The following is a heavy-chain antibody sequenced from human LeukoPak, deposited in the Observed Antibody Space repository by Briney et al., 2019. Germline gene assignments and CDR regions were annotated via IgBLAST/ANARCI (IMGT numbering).Heavy chain of an antibody. CDR2: VYYSGST. CDR3: ARRNYYDSSGYYRGFDY. Sequence: SETLSLTCTVSGGSISSSSYYWGWIRQPPGTGLEWLGSVYYSGSTYYNPSLKSRVTISVDTSKNQFSLKLSSVTAADTAVYYCARRNYYDSSGYYRGFDYWGQGTLVTVSS. V-gene: IGHV4-39*01. J-gene: IGHJ4*02. D-gene: IGHD3-22*01. CDR1: GGSISSSSYY.